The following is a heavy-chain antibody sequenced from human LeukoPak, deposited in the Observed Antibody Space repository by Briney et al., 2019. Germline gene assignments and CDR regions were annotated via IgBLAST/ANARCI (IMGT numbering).Heavy chain of an antibody. V-gene: IGHV4-59*01. Sequence: SETLSLTCTVSGGSISSYYWSWIRQPPGKGLEWIGYIYYSGSTNYNPSLKSRVAISVDTSKNQFSLKLSSVTAADTAVYYCARGYCSGGSCYLLFAYFDYWGQGTLVTVSS. CDR1: GGSISSYY. CDR3: ARGYCSGGSCYLLFAYFDY. D-gene: IGHD2-15*01. J-gene: IGHJ4*02. CDR2: IYYSGST.